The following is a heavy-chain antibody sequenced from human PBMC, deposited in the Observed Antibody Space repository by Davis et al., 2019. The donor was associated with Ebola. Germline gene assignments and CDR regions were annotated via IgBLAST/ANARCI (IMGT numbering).Heavy chain of an antibody. CDR2: IDPSDSYT. CDR3: ARHLSYYYYYYGMDV. J-gene: IGHJ6*02. V-gene: IGHV5-10-1*01. CDR1: GYSFPSYW. Sequence: GESLKISCEGSGYSFPSYWISWVRQMPGKGLEWVGRIDPSDSYTDYSPSFRGHVTISTEKSINTAYLKWSSLKASDTAMYYCARHLSYYYYYYGMDVWGQGTTVTVSS.